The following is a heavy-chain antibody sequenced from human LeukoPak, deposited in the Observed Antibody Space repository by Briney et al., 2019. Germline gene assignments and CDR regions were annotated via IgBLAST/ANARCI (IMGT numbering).Heavy chain of an antibody. J-gene: IGHJ4*02. CDR1: GFTFSSYS. V-gene: IGHV3-30*18. Sequence: GGSLRLSCAASGFTFSSYSMQWVRQTPGKGLEWVAIISNSGENTFYGEAVKGRFTISRDNSQNTLYLQMNSLRPEDTAVYYCGKGGASVSRYVDYWGQGSLVTVCS. D-gene: IGHD5/OR15-5a*01. CDR3: GKGGASVSRYVDY. CDR2: ISNSGENT.